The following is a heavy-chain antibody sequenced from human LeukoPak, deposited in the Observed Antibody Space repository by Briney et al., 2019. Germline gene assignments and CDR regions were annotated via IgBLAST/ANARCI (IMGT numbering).Heavy chain of an antibody. Sequence: GGSLRLSCAASGFTFDDYAMHWVRQAPGKGLEWVSLISGDGGSTYYADSVKGRFIISRDNSKNSLYLQMNSLRPEDTALYYCAKDWQYYYDSSGYLQHWGQGTLVTVSS. CDR1: GFTFDDYA. D-gene: IGHD3-22*01. CDR2: ISGDGGST. V-gene: IGHV3-43*02. J-gene: IGHJ1*01. CDR3: AKDWQYYYDSSGYLQH.